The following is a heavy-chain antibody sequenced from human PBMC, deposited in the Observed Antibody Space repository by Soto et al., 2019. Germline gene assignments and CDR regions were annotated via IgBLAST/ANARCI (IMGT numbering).Heavy chain of an antibody. CDR1: GGSISSSSYS. CDR3: ARGNNVVVVPAADFDY. J-gene: IGHJ4*02. CDR2: MYYSGST. V-gene: IGHV4-39*07. Sequence: SETLSLTCTVSGGSISSSSYSWGWVRQPPGKGLEWIGSMYYSGSTNYNPSLKSRVTISVDTSKNQFSLKLSSVTAADTAVYYCARGNNVVVVPAADFDYWGQGTLVTVS. D-gene: IGHD2-2*01.